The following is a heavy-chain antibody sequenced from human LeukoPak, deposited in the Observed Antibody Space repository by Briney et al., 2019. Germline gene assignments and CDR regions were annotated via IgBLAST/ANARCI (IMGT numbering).Heavy chain of an antibody. Sequence: SVKVSCKASGGTFSSYAINWVRQAPGQGLEWMGGIIPIFGTANYAQKFQGRVTITADESTSTAYMELSSLRSEDTAVYYCARIMYMGATSDDYWGQGTLVTVSS. V-gene: IGHV1-69*13. CDR3: ARIMYMGATSDDY. CDR2: IIPIFGTA. J-gene: IGHJ4*02. D-gene: IGHD1-26*01. CDR1: GGTFSSYA.